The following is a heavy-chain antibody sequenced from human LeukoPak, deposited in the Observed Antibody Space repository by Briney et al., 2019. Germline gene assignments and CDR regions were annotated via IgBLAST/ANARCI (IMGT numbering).Heavy chain of an antibody. CDR2: IYYSGST. Sequence: SETLSLTCTVSGGSISSSSYYWGWIRQPPGKGLEWIGSIYYSGSTYYNPSLKSRVTISVDTSKNQFSLKLSSVTAADTAVYYCAAYYDSNGYRFDYWGQGTLVTVSS. CDR3: AAYYDSNGYRFDY. V-gene: IGHV4-39*01. J-gene: IGHJ4*02. D-gene: IGHD3-22*01. CDR1: GGSISSSSYY.